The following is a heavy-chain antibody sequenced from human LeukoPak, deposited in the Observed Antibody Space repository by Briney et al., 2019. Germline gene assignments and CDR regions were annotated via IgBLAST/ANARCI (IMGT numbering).Heavy chain of an antibody. CDR1: GGSITINHW. D-gene: IGHD2-15*01. V-gene: IGHV4-4*02. J-gene: IGHJ3*02. Sequence: SETLSLTCAVSGGSITINHWRRGVRPPPGKGQEWIGENYHSGSTNYNQSLKSRVTISVDKSKNQFYLKMSSVTAADTAVYYCATCSGGSCHLAFDIWGQGTMVTVSS. CDR2: NYHSGST. CDR3: ATCSGGSCHLAFDI.